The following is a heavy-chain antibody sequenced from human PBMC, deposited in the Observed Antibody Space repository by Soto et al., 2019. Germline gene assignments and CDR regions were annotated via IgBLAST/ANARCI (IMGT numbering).Heavy chain of an antibody. CDR2: VSRNGGST. CDR1: GFTFSSYA. Sequence: EVQLVESGGGLVQPGGSLRLSCAASGFTFSSYAMHWVRQAPGKGLEYVSAVSRNGGSTYYANSVKGRFTISRDNSKNTLYLQMGSLRAEDMAVYYCAREGDSSGYYFDYWGQGTLVTVSS. CDR3: AREGDSSGYYFDY. D-gene: IGHD3-22*01. J-gene: IGHJ4*02. V-gene: IGHV3-64*01.